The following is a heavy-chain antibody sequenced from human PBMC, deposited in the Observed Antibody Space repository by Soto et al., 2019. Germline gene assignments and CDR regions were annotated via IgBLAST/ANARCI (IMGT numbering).Heavy chain of an antibody. CDR3: ASPRDYCVSNTNCFIAFDI. D-gene: IGHD2-2*01. V-gene: IGHV3-21*01. J-gene: IGHJ3*02. CDR2: ISHSGTYI. CDR1: GFTFGDYI. Sequence: AQLVESGGSLVKPGDSLRLSCAASGFTFGDYIMNWVRQAPGRGLEWVASISHSGTYIFYADSVKGRFTISRDNANDSLFLQMNSLRVEDTAIYYCASPRDYCVSNTNCFIAFDIWGQGTGVTVSS.